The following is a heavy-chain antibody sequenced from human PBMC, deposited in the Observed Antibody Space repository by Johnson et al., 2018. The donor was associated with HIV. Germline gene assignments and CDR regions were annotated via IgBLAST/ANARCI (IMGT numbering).Heavy chain of an antibody. V-gene: IGHV3-11*01. D-gene: IGHD6-13*01. J-gene: IGHJ3*02. CDR1: GFTFSDYY. Sequence: VQLVESGGVVVQPGGSLRLSCAASGFTFSDYYMSWIRQAPGKGLEWVSYISSSGCTIYYADSVKGRFTISRDNSKNTLYLQMNILRADDTSLYYCAKSESSSWYENAFDIWGQGTMVTVSS. CDR2: ISSSGCTI. CDR3: AKSESSSWYENAFDI.